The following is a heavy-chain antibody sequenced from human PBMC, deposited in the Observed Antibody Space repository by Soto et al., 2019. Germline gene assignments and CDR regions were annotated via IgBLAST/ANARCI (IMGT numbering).Heavy chain of an antibody. D-gene: IGHD3-10*01. CDR2: INSDGSST. J-gene: IGHJ5*02. Sequence: GGSLRLSCAASGFTFSIYWMHWVRQAPGKGLVWVSRINSDGSSTSYADSVKGRFTISRDNAKNTLYLQMNSLRAEDTAVYYCARDRIQGPVWFGELFSNWFDPWGQGTLVTVSS. CDR3: ARDRIQGPVWFGELFSNWFDP. CDR1: GFTFSIYW. V-gene: IGHV3-74*01.